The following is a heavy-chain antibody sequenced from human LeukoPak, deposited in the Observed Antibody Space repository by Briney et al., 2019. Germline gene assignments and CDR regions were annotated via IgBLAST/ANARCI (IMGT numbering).Heavy chain of an antibody. CDR3: ATRRLYADQNYN. V-gene: IGHV3-23*01. D-gene: IGHD1-7*01. J-gene: IGHJ4*02. CDR2: ISGSGGST. CDR1: GFTFSSYG. Sequence: GGSLRLSCAASGFTFSSYGMHWVRQAPGKGLEWVSAISGSGGSTYYADSVKGRFTISRDNSKNTLYLQMNSLRAEDTAVYYCATRRLYADQNYNWGQGTLVTVSS.